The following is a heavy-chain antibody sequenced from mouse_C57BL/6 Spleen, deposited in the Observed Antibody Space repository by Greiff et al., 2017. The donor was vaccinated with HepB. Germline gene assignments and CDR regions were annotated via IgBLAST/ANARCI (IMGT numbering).Heavy chain of an antibody. J-gene: IGHJ2*01. D-gene: IGHD1-1*01. CDR2: ISYDGSN. CDR1: GYSITSGYY. V-gene: IGHV3-6*01. CDR3: AREGDYYGSFDY. Sequence: EVQVVESGPGLVKPSQSLSLTCSVTGYSITSGYYWNWIRQFPGNKLEWMGYISYDGSNNYNPSLKNRISITRDTSKNQFFLKLNSVTTEDTATYYCAREGDYYGSFDYWGQGTTLTVSS.